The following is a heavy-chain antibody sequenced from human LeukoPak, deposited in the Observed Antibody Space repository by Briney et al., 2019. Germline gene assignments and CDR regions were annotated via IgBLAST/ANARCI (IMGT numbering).Heavy chain of an antibody. CDR3: ARECEQLGHGPRPFYFDY. Sequence: ASVKVSCKASGYTFTSYAMHWVRQAPGQRLEWMGWINAGNGNTKYSQEFQGRVTITRDTSASTAYMELSSLRSEDMAVYYCARECEQLGHGPRPFYFDYWGQGTLVTVSS. J-gene: IGHJ4*02. D-gene: IGHD6-6*01. CDR2: INAGNGNT. V-gene: IGHV1-3*03. CDR1: GYTFTSYA.